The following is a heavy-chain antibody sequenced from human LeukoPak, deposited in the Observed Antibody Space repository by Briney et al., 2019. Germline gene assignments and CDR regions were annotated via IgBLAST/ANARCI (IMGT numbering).Heavy chain of an antibody. CDR3: ARVRDYGWDFDH. D-gene: IGHD4/OR15-4a*01. Sequence: PSETLSLTCTVSGGSISSYYWSWIRQPPGKGLEWIGYIYYSGSTNYNPSLKSRVTISVDTSKNQFSLKLSSVTAADTAVYYCARVRDYGWDFDHWGQGTLVTVSS. CDR1: GGSISSYY. V-gene: IGHV4-59*01. CDR2: IYYSGST. J-gene: IGHJ4*02.